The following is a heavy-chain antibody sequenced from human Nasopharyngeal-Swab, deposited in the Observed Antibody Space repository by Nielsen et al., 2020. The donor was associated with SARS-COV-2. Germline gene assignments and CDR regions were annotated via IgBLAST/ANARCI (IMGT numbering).Heavy chain of an antibody. J-gene: IGHJ4*02. CDR2: ISSSGSTI. CDR3: ARPRGYSYGYPPDY. D-gene: IGHD5-18*01. V-gene: IGHV3-11*04. CDR1: GFTFSDYY. Sequence: GGSRRLSCAASGFTFSDYYMSGIRKAPGKGLEWVSYISSSGSTIYYADSVKGRFTISRDNAKNSLYLQMNSLRAEDTAVYYGARPRGYSYGYPPDYWGQGTLVTVSS.